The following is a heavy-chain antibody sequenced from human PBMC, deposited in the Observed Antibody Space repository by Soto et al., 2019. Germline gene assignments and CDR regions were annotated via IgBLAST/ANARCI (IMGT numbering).Heavy chain of an antibody. CDR3: ARDRYPYYDFWSGHYGMDV. D-gene: IGHD3-3*01. CDR1: GFTFSSYW. V-gene: IGHV3-74*01. Sequence: GGSLRLSCAASGFTFSSYWMHWVRQAPGKGLVWVSRINSDGSSTSYADSVKGRFTISRGNAENTLYLQMNSLRAEDTAVYYCARDRYPYYDFWSGHYGMDVWGQGTTVTVSS. CDR2: INSDGSST. J-gene: IGHJ6*02.